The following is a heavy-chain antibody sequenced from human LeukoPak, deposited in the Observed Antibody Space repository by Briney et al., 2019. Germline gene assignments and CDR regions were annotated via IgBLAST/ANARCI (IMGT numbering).Heavy chain of an antibody. CDR1: GFTFSSYE. D-gene: IGHD2-15*01. V-gene: IGHV3-21*01. Sequence: GGSLRLSCAASGFTFSSYEMNWVRQAPGKGLEWVSSISSSSSYIYYADSVKGRFTISRDNAKNSLYLQMNSLRAEDTAVYYCAREWSANDAFDIWGQGTMVTVSS. CDR2: ISSSSSYI. J-gene: IGHJ3*02. CDR3: AREWSANDAFDI.